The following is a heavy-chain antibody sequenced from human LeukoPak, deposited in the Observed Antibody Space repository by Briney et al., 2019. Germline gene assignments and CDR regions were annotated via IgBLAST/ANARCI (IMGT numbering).Heavy chain of an antibody. J-gene: IGHJ6*03. Sequence: GGSLRLSCAASEFSVGSNYMTWVRQAPGKGLEWVSLIYSGGSTYYADSVKGRFTISRDNSKNSLYLQMNSLRAEDTAVYYCARLVSMTTYYMDVWGKGTTVTVSS. CDR2: IYSGGST. V-gene: IGHV3-66*04. D-gene: IGHD4-17*01. CDR1: EFSVGSNY. CDR3: ARLVSMTTYYMDV.